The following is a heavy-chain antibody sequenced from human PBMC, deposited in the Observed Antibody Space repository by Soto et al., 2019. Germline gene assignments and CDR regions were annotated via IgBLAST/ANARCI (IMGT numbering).Heavy chain of an antibody. CDR2: VSIGGST. D-gene: IGHD2-15*01. Sequence: DVQLLESGGGLVQPEGSLRLSCAASGFTFSSYAMGWVRQGPGKGLEWVAVVSIGGSTHYADSERGRFTISRDNSKNTLPLQMNSLTAEDTAVYFCAKRRGAGGHFDYWGQGALVTVSS. J-gene: IGHJ4*02. V-gene: IGHV3-23*01. CDR1: GFTFSSYA. CDR3: AKRRGAGGHFDY.